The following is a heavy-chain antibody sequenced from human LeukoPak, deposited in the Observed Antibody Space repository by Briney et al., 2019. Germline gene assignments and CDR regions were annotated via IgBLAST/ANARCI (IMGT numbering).Heavy chain of an antibody. CDR2: ISGSGGST. D-gene: IGHD3-22*01. Sequence: GGSLRLSCAASGFTFSSYAMSWFRQAPGKGLEWVSAISGSGGSTYYADSVKGRFTVSRDNSKNTLYLQMNSLRAEDTAVYYCAKDPSSGYYFDYWGQGTLVTVSS. CDR3: AKDPSSGYYFDY. J-gene: IGHJ4*02. CDR1: GFTFSSYA. V-gene: IGHV3-23*01.